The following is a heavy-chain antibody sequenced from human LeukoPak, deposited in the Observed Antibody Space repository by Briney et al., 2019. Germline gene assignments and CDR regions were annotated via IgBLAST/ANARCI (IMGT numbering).Heavy chain of an antibody. J-gene: IGHJ6*03. V-gene: IGHV4-59*08. CDR2: IYYSGST. CDR3: ASLYCSGGSCYNYYMDV. D-gene: IGHD2-15*01. CDR1: GGSISSYY. Sequence: SETLSLTCTVSGGSISSYYWSWIRQPPGKGLEWIGYIYYSGSTNYNPSLKSRVTISVGTSKNQFSLKLSSVTAADTAVYYCASLYCSGGSCYNYYMDVWGKGTTVTVSS.